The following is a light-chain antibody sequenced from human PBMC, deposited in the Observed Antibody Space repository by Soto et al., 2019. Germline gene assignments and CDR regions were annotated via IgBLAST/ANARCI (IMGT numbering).Light chain of an antibody. Sequence: EIVMTQTPGTLSLPPEERASFSCRASQSAGNFLAWYQQKPGQAPRLLIYYISTRATGIPARFSGSGSGTEFTLTINSLQSEDSAVYYCQQHNQWPITSGQGTRLEIK. CDR2: YIS. V-gene: IGKV3D-15*01. CDR1: QSAGNF. J-gene: IGKJ5*01. CDR3: QQHNQWPIT.